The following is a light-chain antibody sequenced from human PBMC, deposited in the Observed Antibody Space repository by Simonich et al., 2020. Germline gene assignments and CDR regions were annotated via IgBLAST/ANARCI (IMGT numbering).Light chain of an antibody. V-gene: IGKV1-39*01. CDR3: QQSYSTPPT. CDR2: AAS. Sequence: DIQMTQSPYSLSASVGDGVTITCRSSQSISSYLNWYQQKPGKAPKLLSYAASILQSGVPSRFSGSGSGTDFTLTISSLQPEDFATYYCQQSYSTPPTFGGGTKVEIK. CDR1: QSISSY. J-gene: IGKJ4*01.